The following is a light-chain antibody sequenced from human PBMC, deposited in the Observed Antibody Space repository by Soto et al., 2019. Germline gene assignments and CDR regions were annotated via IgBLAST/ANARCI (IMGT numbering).Light chain of an antibody. CDR1: RGHSSYA. CDR2: LSSDGSH. J-gene: IGLJ2*01. CDR3: PTGDTGARVV. Sequence: QLVLTQSPSASASLRASVKLTCTLSRGHSSYAIAWHQQQPEKGPRYLVKLSSDGSHSKGGGIPDRLTGSSAGAERYHAISGLQSEDEAYYYCPTGDTGARVVFGGGTKVTVL. V-gene: IGLV4-69*01.